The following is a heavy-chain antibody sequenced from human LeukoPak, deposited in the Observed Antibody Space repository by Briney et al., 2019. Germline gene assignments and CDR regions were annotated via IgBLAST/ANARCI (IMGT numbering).Heavy chain of an antibody. D-gene: IGHD5-18*01. CDR3: ARAKRYSYVDY. CDR1: GFTFSDYY. Sequence: GGSLRLSCAASGFTFSDYYMSWIRQAPGKGLEWVSYISRSSSYTTYADSVKGRFTIPRDNAKNSLYLQMNSLRAEDTAVYYCARAKRYSYVDYWGQGTLVTVSS. V-gene: IGHV3-11*05. CDR2: ISRSSSYT. J-gene: IGHJ4*02.